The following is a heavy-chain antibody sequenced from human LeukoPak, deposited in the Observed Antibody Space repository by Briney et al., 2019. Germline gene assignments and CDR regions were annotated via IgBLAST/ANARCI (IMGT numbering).Heavy chain of an antibody. CDR3: ATDRPQEP. V-gene: IGHV1-2*02. CDR2: ITPNTGST. J-gene: IGHJ5*02. CDR1: GYTFTVYN. Sequence: ASVTVSFTASGYTFTVYNMRWVRRAPGQGLEWIGWITPNTGSTTYAQRFPGTATMTRDTSISTACMEFTRLTSDDTAMYYCATDRPQEPWGQGTLVTVSS.